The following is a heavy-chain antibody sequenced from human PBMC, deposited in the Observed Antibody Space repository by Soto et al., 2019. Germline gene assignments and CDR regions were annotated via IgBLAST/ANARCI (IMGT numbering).Heavy chain of an antibody. V-gene: IGHV4-30-2*01. D-gene: IGHD3-16*01. CDR2: IYHSGST. Sequence: SETLSLTCAVSGGSISSGGYSWSWIRQPPGKGLEWIGYIYHSGSTYYNPSLKSRVTISVDRSKNQFSLKLSSVTAADTAVYYCARGEGENDAFDIWGQGTMVTVSS. CDR1: GGSISSGGYS. CDR3: ARGEGENDAFDI. J-gene: IGHJ3*02.